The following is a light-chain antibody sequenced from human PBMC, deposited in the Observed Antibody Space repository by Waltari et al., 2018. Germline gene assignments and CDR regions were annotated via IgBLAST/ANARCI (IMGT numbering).Light chain of an antibody. CDR2: SGS. Sequence: DIVRTQSPLSLSVPPGEPDSITCRSSQSLLHSNGYNYLDWYLHKPGQSQQLLIYSGSNRASGVPDRFSGSGSGTDFTLKISRVEAEDVGVYYCMQALQTPPYTFGQGTKLEIK. J-gene: IGKJ2*01. CDR3: MQALQTPPYT. V-gene: IGKV2-28*01. CDR1: QSLLHSNGYNY.